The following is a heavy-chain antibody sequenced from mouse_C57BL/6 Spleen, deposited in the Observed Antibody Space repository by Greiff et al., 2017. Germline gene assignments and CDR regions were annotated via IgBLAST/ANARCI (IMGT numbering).Heavy chain of an antibody. V-gene: IGHV1-50*01. J-gene: IGHJ1*03. CDR2: IDPSDSYT. D-gene: IGHD1-1*01. Sequence: QVQLQQPGAELVKPGASVKLSCKASGYTFTSYWMQWVKQRPGQGLEWIGEIDPSDSYTNYNQKFKGKATLTVDTSSSTAYMQLSSLTSEDSAVYYCAGVYYYGSSYGFDVWGTGTTVTVSS. CDR3: AGVYYYGSSYGFDV. CDR1: GYTFTSYW.